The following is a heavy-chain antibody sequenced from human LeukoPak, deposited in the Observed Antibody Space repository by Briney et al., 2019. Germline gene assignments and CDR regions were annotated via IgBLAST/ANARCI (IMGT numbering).Heavy chain of an antibody. Sequence: PSETLSLTCTVSGGSISSYYWSWIRQPPGKGLEWCGYIYYSGSTNYNPSLKSRVTISVDTSKNQFSLKLSSVTAADTAVYYCARGVGRWEPTFYYYYYMDVWGKGTTVTVSS. CDR1: GGSISSYY. CDR3: ARGVGRWEPTFYYYYYMDV. J-gene: IGHJ6*03. CDR2: IYYSGST. V-gene: IGHV4-59*01. D-gene: IGHD1-26*01.